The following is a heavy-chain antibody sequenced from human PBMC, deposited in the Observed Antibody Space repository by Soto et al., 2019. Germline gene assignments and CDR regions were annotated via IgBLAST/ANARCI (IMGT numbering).Heavy chain of an antibody. CDR2: MNPNSGDT. CDR3: ARGLKFTTPLVRGDNPYYYYYMDA. V-gene: IGHV1-8*01. J-gene: IGHJ6*03. D-gene: IGHD3-10*01. Sequence: QVQLVQSGAEVKKPGASVKVSCKASGYTFSSYDINWVRQATGQGLEWMGWMNPNSGDTNYPQKFQGRVTMTRNTSIATVYMEMSSLRSEDTAVYYCARGLKFTTPLVRGDNPYYYYYMDAWGEGTTVTVSS. CDR1: GYTFSSYD.